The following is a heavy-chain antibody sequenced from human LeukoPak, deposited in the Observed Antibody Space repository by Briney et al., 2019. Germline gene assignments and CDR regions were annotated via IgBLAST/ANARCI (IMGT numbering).Heavy chain of an antibody. J-gene: IGHJ4*02. Sequence: GASVKVSCKASGYTFTTYGFNWVRPAPGQGLEWIGWLSSRDGYAKYAEKFQGRVTMTTDTSTSTANLELRSLRSDDTAVYYCVRGAWGDVIDYWGQGTLVTVSS. D-gene: IGHD2-21*02. CDR3: VRGAWGDVIDY. CDR1: GYTFTTYG. CDR2: LSSRDGYA. V-gene: IGHV1-18*01.